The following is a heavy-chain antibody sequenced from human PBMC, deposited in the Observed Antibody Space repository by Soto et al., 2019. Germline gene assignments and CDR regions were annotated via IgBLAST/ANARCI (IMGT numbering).Heavy chain of an antibody. CDR2: VYSSGGT. V-gene: IGHV4-4*07. D-gene: IGHD3-3*01. CDR1: GGSMSSYY. Sequence: SETLSLTCTVSGGSMSSYYWTWIRQPAGKGLEWIGRVYSSGGTHYNPSLKSRVTISLDTSKNQFSLRLLSVTGADMAVYYCARGQRFSDWFDPWGQGTLVTVSS. CDR3: ARGQRFSDWFDP. J-gene: IGHJ5*02.